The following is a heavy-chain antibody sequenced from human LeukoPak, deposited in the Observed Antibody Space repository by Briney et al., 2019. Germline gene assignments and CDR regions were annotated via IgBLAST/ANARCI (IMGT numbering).Heavy chain of an antibody. Sequence: SSETLSLTCTVSGGSISSYYWSWIRQPPGKGLEWIGYIYYSGSTNYNPSLKSRVTISVDTSKNQFSMKLSSVTAADTAVYYCARVRDCSSSICHYYFDYWGQGTLVTVSS. CDR2: IYYSGST. V-gene: IGHV4-59*01. D-gene: IGHD2-2*01. CDR1: GGSISSYY. CDR3: ARVRDCSSSICHYYFDY. J-gene: IGHJ4*02.